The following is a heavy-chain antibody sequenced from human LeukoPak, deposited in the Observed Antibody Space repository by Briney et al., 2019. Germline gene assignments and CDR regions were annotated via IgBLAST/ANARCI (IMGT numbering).Heavy chain of an antibody. CDR2: INEDGTGT. D-gene: IGHD5/OR15-5a*01. V-gene: IGHV3-74*01. CDR1: GFAFSSSW. J-gene: IGHJ4*02. Sequence: GESLKISCAASGFAFSSSWMHWVRQAPGRGLVWVSRINEDGTGTSYADSVKGRFTISRDNARDTLYLQMNSLRVEDTAVYYCSPIFYAPDYWGQGTQVTVSS. CDR3: SPIFYAPDY.